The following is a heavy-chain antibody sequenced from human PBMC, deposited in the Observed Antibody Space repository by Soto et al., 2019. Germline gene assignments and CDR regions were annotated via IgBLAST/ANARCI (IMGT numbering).Heavy chain of an antibody. J-gene: IGHJ6*02. CDR3: ARGYLLSGYSLDYYDLDV. Sequence: ASVKVSCKASGYTFTTYGINWVRQSRGQGLEWRGWISTEYGGTRWSQKFKGRVPMTTATSTRTAYKQLRSLRSDDTAVSYCARGYLLSGYSLDYYDLDVWGQGTTVTVSS. CDR1: GYTFTTYG. D-gene: IGHD3-3*01. CDR2: ISTEYGGT. V-gene: IGHV1-18*01.